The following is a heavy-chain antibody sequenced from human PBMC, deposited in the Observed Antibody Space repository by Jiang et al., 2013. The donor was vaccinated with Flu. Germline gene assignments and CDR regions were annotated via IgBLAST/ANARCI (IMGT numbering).Heavy chain of an antibody. CDR2: GGST. V-gene: IGHV3-23*01. J-gene: IGHJ3*02. Sequence: GGSTYYADSVKGRFTISRDNSKNTLYLQMNSLRAEDTAVYYCAKADTAMIDAFDIWGQGTMVTVSS. CDR3: AKADTAMIDAFDI. D-gene: IGHD5-18*01.